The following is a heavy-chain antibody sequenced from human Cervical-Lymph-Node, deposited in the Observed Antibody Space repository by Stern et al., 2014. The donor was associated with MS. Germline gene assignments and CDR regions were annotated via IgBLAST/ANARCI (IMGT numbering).Heavy chain of an antibody. CDR1: GFTFSSYS. CDR3: ARDYYFDY. V-gene: IGHV3-21*01. J-gene: IGHJ4*02. Sequence: EVQLVESGGGLVKPGGSLRLSCAASGFTFSSYSMNWVRLAPGKGLEWVSSSSSTGRNIYYADSLKGRFTISRDSAKKSLSLQMNSLRAEDTAVYYCARDYYFDYWGQGALVTVSS. CDR2: SSSTGRNI.